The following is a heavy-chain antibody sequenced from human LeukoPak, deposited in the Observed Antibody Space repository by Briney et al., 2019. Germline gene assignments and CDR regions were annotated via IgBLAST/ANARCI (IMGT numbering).Heavy chain of an antibody. CDR1: GYTLTGYY. CDR3: ARDNPAVMKAVAGLTFDY. J-gene: IGHJ4*02. D-gene: IGHD6-19*01. CDR2: INPNSGGT. V-gene: IGHV1-2*02. Sequence: ASVKVSCKASGYTLTGYYMHWVRQAPGQGLEWMGWINPNSGGTNYAQKFQGRVTMTRDTSISTAYMELSRLRSDDTAVYYCARDNPAVMKAVAGLTFDYWGQGTLVTVSS.